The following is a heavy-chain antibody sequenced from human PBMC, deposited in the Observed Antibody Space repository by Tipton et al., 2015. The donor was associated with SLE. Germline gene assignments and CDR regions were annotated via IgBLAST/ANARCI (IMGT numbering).Heavy chain of an antibody. CDR3: ARGYCSSTSCDTEAVWYFDL. CDR2: LSHSGST. D-gene: IGHD2-2*02. V-gene: IGHV4-59*08. Sequence: TLSLTCTVSGRSLSSYYWSWIRQSPEKRLEWIGYLSHSGSTNYNPSLESRVTISVDTSKNQFSLKLSSVTAADTAVYYCARGYCSSTSCDTEAVWYFDLWGRGTLVTVSS. CDR1: GRSLSSYY. J-gene: IGHJ2*01.